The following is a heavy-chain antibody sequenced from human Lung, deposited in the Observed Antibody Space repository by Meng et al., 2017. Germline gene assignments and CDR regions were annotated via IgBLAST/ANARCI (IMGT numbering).Heavy chain of an antibody. J-gene: IGHJ4*02. CDR1: GYNFPDYW. V-gene: IGHV1-2*06. D-gene: IGHD6-13*01. CDR2: IDPKSGDT. Sequence: HLVQCGAEVKKPGASVKVSCKPSGYNFPDYWLHWVRRAPGQGLEWMGRIDPKSGDTHYAQRFQGRVTMTGDTSISTAYMELSGLRSDDTAMYYCARDEDISAAGKLFGDYWGQGTLVTVSS. CDR3: ARDEDISAAGKLFGDY.